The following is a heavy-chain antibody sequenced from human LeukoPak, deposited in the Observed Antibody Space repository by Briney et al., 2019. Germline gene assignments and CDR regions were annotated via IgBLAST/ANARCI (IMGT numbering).Heavy chain of an antibody. CDR2: IIPIFGTA. Sequence: ASVKVSCKASGYTFTSYGISWVRQAPGQGLEWMGGIIPIFGTANYAQKFQGRVTITADESTSTAYMELSSLRSEDTAVYYCASHTNSSSWSDYYYYYMDVWGKGTTVTVSS. J-gene: IGHJ6*03. CDR3: ASHTNSSSWSDYYYYYMDV. V-gene: IGHV1-69*13. CDR1: GYTFTSYG. D-gene: IGHD6-13*01.